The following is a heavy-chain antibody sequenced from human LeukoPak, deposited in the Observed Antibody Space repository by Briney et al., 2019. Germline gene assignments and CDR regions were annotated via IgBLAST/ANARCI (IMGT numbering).Heavy chain of an antibody. D-gene: IGHD5-18*01. CDR1: GFTFTSYW. Sequence: GGSLRLSCAASGFTFTSYWMSWVRQAPGKGLEWVSAISGSGGSTYYADSVKGRFTISRDNSKNTLYLQMNSLRAEDTAVYHCAKEKSGYSYGYGNIYYYYYMDVWGKGTTVTISS. CDR2: ISGSGGST. V-gene: IGHV3-23*01. J-gene: IGHJ6*03. CDR3: AKEKSGYSYGYGNIYYYYYMDV.